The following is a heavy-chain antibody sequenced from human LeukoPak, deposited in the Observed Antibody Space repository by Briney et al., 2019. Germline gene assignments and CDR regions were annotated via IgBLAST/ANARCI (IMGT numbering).Heavy chain of an antibody. V-gene: IGHV4-38-2*02. CDR2: MFYSGHT. CDR1: GYSISSGYY. J-gene: IGHJ5*02. D-gene: IGHD1-26*01. CDR3: ARRNMWGWFDP. Sequence: PSETLSLTCTVSGYSISSGYYWGWIRQPPGKGLEWIGSMFYSGHTYYNPSLKSRVTMSIDTSKNQLSLNLSSVTAADTAVYYCARRNMWGWFDPWGQGTLGIVSS.